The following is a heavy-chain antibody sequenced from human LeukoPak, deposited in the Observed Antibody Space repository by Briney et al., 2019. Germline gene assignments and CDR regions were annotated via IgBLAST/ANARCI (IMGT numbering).Heavy chain of an antibody. J-gene: IGHJ5*02. V-gene: IGHV3-30*07. D-gene: IGHD4-11*01. Sequence: DSVKGRFTISRDNSKNTLYLQMNSLRAEDTAVYYCARGPSYSNYDPRSDPWGQGTLVTVSS. CDR3: ARGPSYSNYDPRSDP.